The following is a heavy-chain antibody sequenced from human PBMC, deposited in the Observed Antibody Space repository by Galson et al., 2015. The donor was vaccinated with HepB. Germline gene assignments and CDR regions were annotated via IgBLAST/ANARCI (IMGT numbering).Heavy chain of an antibody. CDR2: ISYDGSNK. D-gene: IGHD2-21*02. Sequence: SLRLSCAASGFTFSSYGMHWVRQAPGKGLEWVAVISYDGSNKYYADSVKGRFTISRDNSKNTLYLQMNSLRAEDTAVYYCAKDYRGDYGGYFDYWGQGTLVTVSS. V-gene: IGHV3-30*18. CDR3: AKDYRGDYGGYFDY. J-gene: IGHJ4*02. CDR1: GFTFSSYG.